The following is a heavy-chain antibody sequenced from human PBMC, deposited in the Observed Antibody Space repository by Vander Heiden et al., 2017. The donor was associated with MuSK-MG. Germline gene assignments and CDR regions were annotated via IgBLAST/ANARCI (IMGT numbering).Heavy chain of an antibody. CDR2: ISSSSSTI. V-gene: IGHV3-48*02. D-gene: IGHD1-26*01. CDR3: ARDQEEWELLAGGWCDY. Sequence: EVQLVESGGGLVQPGGSLRLSCAASGFTFSSYSMNWVRQAPGKGLEWVSYISSSSSTIYYADSVKGRFTISRDNAKNSLYLQMNSLRDEDTAVYYCARDQEEWELLAGGWCDYWGQGTLVTVSS. CDR1: GFTFSSYS. J-gene: IGHJ4*02.